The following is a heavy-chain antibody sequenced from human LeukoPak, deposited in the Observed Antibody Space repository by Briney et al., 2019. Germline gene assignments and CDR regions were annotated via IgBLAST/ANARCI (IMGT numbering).Heavy chain of an antibody. CDR2: IKSKTDGGTT. J-gene: IGHJ4*02. D-gene: IGHD3-22*01. CDR3: TTTPHYYDYY. CDR1: GFTFSNAW. V-gene: IGHV3-15*01. Sequence: PGGSLRLSCAASGFTFSNAWMSWVRQAPGKGLEWAGRIKSKTDGGTTDYAAPVKGRFTISRDDSKNTLYLQMNSLKTEDTAVYYCTTTPHYYDYYWGQGTLVTVSS.